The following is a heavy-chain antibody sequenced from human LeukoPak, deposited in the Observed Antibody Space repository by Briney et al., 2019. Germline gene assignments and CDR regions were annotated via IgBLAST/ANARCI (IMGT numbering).Heavy chain of an antibody. CDR3: ARTGYYDSTGMGY. J-gene: IGHJ4*02. V-gene: IGHV4-34*01. CDR1: GVSFSGYY. D-gene: IGHD3-22*01. CDR2: INHSGST. Sequence: SETLSLTGAVYGVSFSGYYWSWIRQPPGKGLEWIGEINHSGSTNYNPSLKSRVTISVDTSKNQFSLKLSSVTAADTAVYYCARTGYYDSTGMGYWGQGTLVTVSS.